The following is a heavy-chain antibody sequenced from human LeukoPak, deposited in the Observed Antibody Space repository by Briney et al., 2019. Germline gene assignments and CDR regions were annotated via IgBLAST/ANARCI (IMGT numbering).Heavy chain of an antibody. Sequence: SETLSLTCTVSGGSISSYYWSWIRQPPGKGLEWIGYIYYSGSTNYNPSLKSRVTISVDTSKNQFSLKLSSVTAADTAVYYCAREPRVYGSSPPGAFDIWGQGTMVTVSS. V-gene: IGHV4-59*01. J-gene: IGHJ3*02. D-gene: IGHD6-13*01. CDR2: IYYSGST. CDR3: AREPRVYGSSPPGAFDI. CDR1: GGSISSYY.